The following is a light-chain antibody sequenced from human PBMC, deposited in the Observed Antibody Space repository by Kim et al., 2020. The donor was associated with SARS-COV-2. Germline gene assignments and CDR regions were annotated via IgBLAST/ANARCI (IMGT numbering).Light chain of an antibody. J-gene: IGKJ2*03. CDR2: WAS. CDR1: QSVLHSANNKNY. V-gene: IGKV4-1*01. Sequence: ATINCKSSQSVLHSANNKNYLAWYQQKPGQPPKLLIYWASTRESGVPDRFSGSGSGTDFTLTISSLQAEDVTVYYCQQYYSSPYSFGQGTKVDIK. CDR3: QQYYSSPYS.